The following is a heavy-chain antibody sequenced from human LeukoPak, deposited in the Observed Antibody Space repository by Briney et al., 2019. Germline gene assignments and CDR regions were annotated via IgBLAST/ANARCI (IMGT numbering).Heavy chain of an antibody. Sequence: GGSLRLSCAASGFTVSSNYMSWVRQAPGKGLEWVSVIYSGGSTYYADSVKGRFTISRDNSKNTLYLQMNSLRAEDTAVYYCARESPGERWLQLGDAFDIWGQGTMVTVSS. D-gene: IGHD5-24*01. CDR2: IYSGGST. J-gene: IGHJ3*02. CDR3: ARESPGERWLQLGDAFDI. CDR1: GFTVSSNY. V-gene: IGHV3-66*01.